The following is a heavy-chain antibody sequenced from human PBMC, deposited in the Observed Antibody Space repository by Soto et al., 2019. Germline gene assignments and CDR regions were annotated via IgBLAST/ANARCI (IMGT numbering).Heavy chain of an antibody. Sequence: QLKLQESGSGLVKPSQTLSLTCAVSGGSISSGGYSWSWIRQPPGKGLEWIGYIYHCGSTYYNPSLTSRVTISVDTSKNLFSLKLSSVTAAVTAVYYCAAGGGLPRYYWGQGTLVTVSS. CDR1: GGSISSGGYS. CDR2: IYHCGST. J-gene: IGHJ4*02. V-gene: IGHV4-30-2*01. CDR3: AAGGGLPRYY. D-gene: IGHD5-12*01.